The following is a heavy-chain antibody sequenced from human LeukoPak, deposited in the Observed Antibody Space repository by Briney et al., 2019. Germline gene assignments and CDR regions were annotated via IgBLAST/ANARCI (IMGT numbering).Heavy chain of an antibody. CDR2: INPNSGGT. CDR1: GYTFTGYY. D-gene: IGHD2-2*01. J-gene: IGHJ4*02. Sequence: GASVKVSCKASGYTFTGYYMHWVRQAPGQGLEWMGWINPNSGGTNYAQKFQGRVTMTRDTSISTAYMELSRLRSEDTAVYYCARDLTDIVVEHSDYWGQGTLVTVSS. V-gene: IGHV1-2*02. CDR3: ARDLTDIVVEHSDY.